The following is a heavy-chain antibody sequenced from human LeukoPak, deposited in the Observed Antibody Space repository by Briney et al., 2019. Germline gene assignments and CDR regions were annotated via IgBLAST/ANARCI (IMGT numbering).Heavy chain of an antibody. CDR2: INHSGST. J-gene: IGHJ5*02. CDR1: GGSFSGYY. Sequence: RASETLSLTCAVYGGSFSGYYWSWIRQPPGKGLEWIGEINHSGSTNYNPSLKSRVTISVDTSKNQFSLKLSSVTAADTAVYYCARGRLNYDSSGYYYARNWFDPWGQGTLVTVSS. D-gene: IGHD3-22*01. V-gene: IGHV4-34*01. CDR3: ARGRLNYDSSGYYYARNWFDP.